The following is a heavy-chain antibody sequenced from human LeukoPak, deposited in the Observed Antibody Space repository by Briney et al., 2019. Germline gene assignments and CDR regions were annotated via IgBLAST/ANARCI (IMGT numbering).Heavy chain of an antibody. D-gene: IGHD6-6*01. J-gene: IGHJ4*02. CDR2: INPNSGGT. CDR1: GYTFTGYY. Sequence: GASVKVSCKASGYTFTGYYMHWVRQAPGQGLEWMGWINPNSGGTNYAQKFQGRVTMTRDTSISTAYMGLSRPRSDDTAVYYCAREPPVYSSSSGVIDYWGQGTLVTVSS. CDR3: AREPPVYSSSSGVIDY. V-gene: IGHV1-2*02.